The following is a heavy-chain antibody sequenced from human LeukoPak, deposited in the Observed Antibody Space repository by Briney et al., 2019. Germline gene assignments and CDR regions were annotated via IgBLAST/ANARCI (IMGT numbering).Heavy chain of an antibody. CDR3: ARGVRGYYYDSSGYYFLDY. J-gene: IGHJ4*02. CDR2: IIPIFGTA. V-gene: IGHV1-69*06. D-gene: IGHD3-22*01. CDR1: GGTLSSYA. Sequence: SVKVSCKASGGTLSSYAISWVRQAPGQGLEWMGGIIPIFGTANYAQKFQGRVTITADKSTSTAYMELSSLRSEDTAVYYCARGVRGYYYDSSGYYFLDYWGQGTLVTVSS.